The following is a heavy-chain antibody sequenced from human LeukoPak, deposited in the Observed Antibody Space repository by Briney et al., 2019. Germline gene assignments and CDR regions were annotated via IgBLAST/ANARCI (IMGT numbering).Heavy chain of an antibody. Sequence: PGGSLRLSCAASGFTLSTFGNHWVRQAPGKGLEWVASISSDGNNKYYVGSVEGRFTVSRDNSKNTLYLQMNSLRAEDTAVYYCAKELWFVNSYYFDYWGQGTLVTVSS. J-gene: IGHJ4*02. CDR1: GFTLSTFG. V-gene: IGHV3-30*18. D-gene: IGHD3-10*01. CDR3: AKELWFVNSYYFDY. CDR2: ISSDGNNK.